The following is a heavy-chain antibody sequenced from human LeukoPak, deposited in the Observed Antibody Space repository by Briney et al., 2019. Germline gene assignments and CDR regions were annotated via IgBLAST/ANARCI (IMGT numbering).Heavy chain of an antibody. CDR1: GGSISSSSYY. D-gene: IGHD3-10*01. Sequence: SETLSLTCTVSGGSISSSSYYWGWIRQPPGKGLEWIGSIYYSGSTYYNPSLKSRVTISVDTSKNQFSLKLSSVTAADTAVYYCARDLRIYGSGSSRPYYYYYYGMDVWGQGTTVTVSS. J-gene: IGHJ6*02. V-gene: IGHV4-39*02. CDR3: ARDLRIYGSGSSRPYYYYYYGMDV. CDR2: IYYSGST.